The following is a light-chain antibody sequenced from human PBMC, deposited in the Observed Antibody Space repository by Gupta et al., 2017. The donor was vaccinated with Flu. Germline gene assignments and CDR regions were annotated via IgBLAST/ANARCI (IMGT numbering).Light chain of an antibody. J-gene: IGKJ2*01. CDR1: QSIDSKY. CDR3: QYYGTSLYT. Sequence: VLTQSPGTVSLSLGETATLSCRASQSIDSKYLAWYQQKRGLAHRLLIFGASIRGTDIPDRFTGSGSGTDFTLTSDRLEPEDSAVYYCQYYGTSLYTFGQGTKLEI. V-gene: IGKV3-20*01. CDR2: GAS.